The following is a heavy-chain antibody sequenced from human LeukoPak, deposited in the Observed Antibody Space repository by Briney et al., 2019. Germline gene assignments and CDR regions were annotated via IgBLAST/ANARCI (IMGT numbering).Heavy chain of an antibody. Sequence: SETLSLTCTVSGGSISSYYWSWIRQPAGKGLEWIARIYSSGGTNYNPSLKSRLTMSVDTSKNQFSLKLSSVTAADTAVYYCARGRHYYDSGGFVFDYWGQGTLVTVSS. CDR3: ARGRHYYDSGGFVFDY. CDR1: GGSISSYY. CDR2: IYSSGGT. V-gene: IGHV4-4*07. D-gene: IGHD3-22*01. J-gene: IGHJ4*02.